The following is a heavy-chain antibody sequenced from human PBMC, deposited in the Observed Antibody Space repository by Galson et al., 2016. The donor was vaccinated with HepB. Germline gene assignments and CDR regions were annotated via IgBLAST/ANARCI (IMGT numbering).Heavy chain of an antibody. CDR3: ARSYYHDLGTYYMDPP. CDR2: IIGSGATT. Sequence: SLRLSCAASGFNFSRYVMAWVRQSPGKGLEWVSGIIGSGATTFYADSLEGRFTISRDNSRNTLDLQINSLRAEDTAVYYCARSYYHDLGTYYMDPPWGQGALVTVSS. CDR1: GFNFSRYV. D-gene: IGHD3-10*01. V-gene: IGHV3-23*01. J-gene: IGHJ5*02.